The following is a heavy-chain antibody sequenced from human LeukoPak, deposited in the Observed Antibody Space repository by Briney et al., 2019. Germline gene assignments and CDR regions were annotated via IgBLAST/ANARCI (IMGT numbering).Heavy chain of an antibody. CDR1: GFTFSSYA. V-gene: IGHV3-30*04. Sequence: GGSLRLSCAASGFTFSSYAMHWVRQAPGKGLEWVAVISYDGSNKYYADSVKGRFTISRDNSKNTLYLQMNSLRAEDTALYYCAKGDRWNDPSGLDPWGQGTLVTVSS. CDR2: ISYDGSNK. D-gene: IGHD1-1*01. J-gene: IGHJ5*02. CDR3: AKGDRWNDPSGLDP.